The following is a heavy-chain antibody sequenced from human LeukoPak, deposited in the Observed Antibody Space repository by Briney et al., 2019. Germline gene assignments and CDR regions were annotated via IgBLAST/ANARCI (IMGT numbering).Heavy chain of an antibody. D-gene: IGHD3-3*01. CDR3: ARDHESGALDY. V-gene: IGHV3-48*04. J-gene: IGHJ4*02. CDR1: GFTFSSYS. CDR2: ISSSSSTI. Sequence: GGSLRLSCAASGFTFSSYSMNWVRQAPGKGLEWVSYISSSSSTIYYADSVKGRFTISRDNAKNSLYLQMNSLRAEDTAVYYCARDHESGALDYWGQGTLVTVSS.